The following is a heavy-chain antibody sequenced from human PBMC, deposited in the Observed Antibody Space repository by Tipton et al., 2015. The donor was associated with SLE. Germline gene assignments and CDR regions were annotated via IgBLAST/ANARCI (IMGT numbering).Heavy chain of an antibody. CDR3: ASRWKWLVGSYWYFDL. D-gene: IGHD6-19*01. Sequence: GLVKPSETLSLTCTVSGGSISSSSYYWGWIRQPPGKGLEWIGSIYYSGSTYYNPSLKSRVTISVDTSKNQFSLKLSSVTAADTAVYYCASRWKWLVGSYWYFDLWGRGTLVTVSS. CDR2: IYYSGST. V-gene: IGHV4-39*07. J-gene: IGHJ2*01. CDR1: GGSISSSSYY.